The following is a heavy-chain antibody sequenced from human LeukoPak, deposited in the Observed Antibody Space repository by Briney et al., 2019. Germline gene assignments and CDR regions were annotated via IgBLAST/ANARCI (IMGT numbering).Heavy chain of an antibody. D-gene: IGHD4-17*01. CDR3: ATDLG. Sequence: GGSLRLSCAASGFTFSNYAMNWVRQTPGKGLVWVSRVDHGGSGTAYADFVTGRFTISRDNAKNTVYLQMNSLRAEDTAVYYCATDLGWGQGTLVTVSS. CDR2: VDHGGSGT. CDR1: GFTFSNYA. J-gene: IGHJ4*02. V-gene: IGHV3-74*01.